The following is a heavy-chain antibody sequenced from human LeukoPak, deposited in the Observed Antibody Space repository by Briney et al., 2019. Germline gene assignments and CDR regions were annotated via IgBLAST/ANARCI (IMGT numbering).Heavy chain of an antibody. V-gene: IGHV3-23*01. D-gene: IGHD5-24*01. CDR1: GFTFSSYA. CDR2: ISGSGGST. CDR3: ARGQVEMATFDY. Sequence: GGSLRLSCAASGFTFSSYAMSWVRQPPGKGLEWVSAISGSGGSTYYADSVKGRFTISRDNSKNTLYLQMNSLRAEDTAVYYCARGQVEMATFDYWGQGTLVTVSS. J-gene: IGHJ4*02.